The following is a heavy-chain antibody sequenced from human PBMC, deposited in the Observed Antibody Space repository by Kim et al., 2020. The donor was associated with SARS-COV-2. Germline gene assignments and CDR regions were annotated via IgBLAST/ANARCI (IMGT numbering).Heavy chain of an antibody. CDR3: ASSTGYYYRVNFDY. J-gene: IGHJ4*02. Sequence: SQKFQGRVTITRDTSASTAYMELSSLRSEDTAVYYCASSTGYYYRVNFDYWGQGTLVTVSS. V-gene: IGHV1-3*01. D-gene: IGHD3-22*01.